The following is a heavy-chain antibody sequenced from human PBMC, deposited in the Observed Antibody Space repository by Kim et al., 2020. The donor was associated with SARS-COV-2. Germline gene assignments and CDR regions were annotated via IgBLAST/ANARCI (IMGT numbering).Heavy chain of an antibody. CDR3: ARVQPGSYWRAYYYYGMDV. CDR1: GFTFSSYD. Sequence: GGSLRLSCAASGFTFSSYDMHWVRQATGKGLEWVSAIGTAGDTYYPGSVKGRFTISRENAKNSLYLQMNSLRAGDTAVYYCARVQPGSYWRAYYYYGMDVWGQGTTVTVSS. D-gene: IGHD3-10*01. J-gene: IGHJ6*02. V-gene: IGHV3-13*01. CDR2: IGTAGDT.